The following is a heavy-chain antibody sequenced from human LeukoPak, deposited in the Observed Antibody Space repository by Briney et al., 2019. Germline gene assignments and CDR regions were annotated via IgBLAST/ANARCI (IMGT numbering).Heavy chain of an antibody. CDR3: AKEFVPAAILYYFDMDV. CDR2: ISGSSGST. J-gene: IGHJ6*03. D-gene: IGHD2-2*01. Sequence: GGSLRLSCVASGYTFSTYAMSWVRQAPGKGLEWVSSISGSSGSTHYAQSVKGRFTISRDNSKNTLYLQMNSLRAEDTAVYYCAKEFVPAAILYYFDMDVWGRGTTVTVSS. V-gene: IGHV3-23*01. CDR1: GYTFSTYA.